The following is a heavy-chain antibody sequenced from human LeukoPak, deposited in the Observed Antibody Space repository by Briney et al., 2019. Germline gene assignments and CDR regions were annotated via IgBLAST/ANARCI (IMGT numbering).Heavy chain of an antibody. CDR2: ISYDVGKK. CDR3: AKDGWVTKILYYMDV. J-gene: IGHJ6*03. V-gene: IGHV3-30*18. Sequence: GGTLRLSCAASGFTFSSYGMHWVRQAPGKGLEWVAVISYDVGKKYYADSVKGRFTISRDNSKNTLYLQMNSLRAEDTAVYYCAKDGWVTKILYYMDVWGKGTTVTISS. D-gene: IGHD2-15*01. CDR1: GFTFSSYG.